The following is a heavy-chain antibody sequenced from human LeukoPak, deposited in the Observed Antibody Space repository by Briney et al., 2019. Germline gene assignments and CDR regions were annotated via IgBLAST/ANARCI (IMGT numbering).Heavy chain of an antibody. D-gene: IGHD3-3*01. Sequence: ASVKVSCKASGYTFTSYGISWVRQAPGQGLEWMGWISAYNGNTNYAQKLQGRVTMTTDTSTSTAYMELRSLRSDDTAVYYCARLRFLEWLLYMDYWGQGTLVTASS. J-gene: IGHJ4*02. V-gene: IGHV1-18*01. CDR2: ISAYNGNT. CDR3: ARLRFLEWLLYMDY. CDR1: GYTFTSYG.